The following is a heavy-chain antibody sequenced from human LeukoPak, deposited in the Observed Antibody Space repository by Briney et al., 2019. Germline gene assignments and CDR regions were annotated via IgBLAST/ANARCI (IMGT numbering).Heavy chain of an antibody. CDR2: ISSSGSTI. CDR1: GFTFSNYE. Sequence: QPGGSLRPSCAASGFTFSNYEMNWVRQAPGKGLEWVSYISSSGSTIYYADSVKGRFTISRDNAKNSLYLQMNSLRAEDTAVYYCARDPSMSSGSYFDYWGQGTLVTVSP. D-gene: IGHD1-26*01. CDR3: ARDPSMSSGSYFDY. J-gene: IGHJ4*02. V-gene: IGHV3-48*03.